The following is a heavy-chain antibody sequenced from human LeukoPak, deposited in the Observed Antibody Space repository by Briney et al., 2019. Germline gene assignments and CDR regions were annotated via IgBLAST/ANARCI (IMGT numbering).Heavy chain of an antibody. CDR1: GFTFSSYA. CDR2: ISGSGGST. D-gene: IGHD3-10*01. Sequence: GGSLRLSCAASGFTFSSYAMSWVRQAPGKGLEWVSAISGSGGSTYYADSVKGRFTISRDNSKNTLYLQMNSLRAEDTAVYYCAKRVSALNYYYGMDVWGQGTTVTVSS. CDR3: AKRVSALNYYYGMDV. J-gene: IGHJ6*02. V-gene: IGHV3-23*01.